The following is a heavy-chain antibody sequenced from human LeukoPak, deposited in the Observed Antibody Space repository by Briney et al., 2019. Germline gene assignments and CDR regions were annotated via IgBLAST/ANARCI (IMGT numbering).Heavy chain of an antibody. V-gene: IGHV3-21*01. D-gene: IGHD4-23*01. CDR3: ASLSTAVVTSYYFDY. Sequence: GGSLRLSCAASGFTFSSYSMNWVRQAPGKGLEWVSSISSSSSYIYYADLVKGRFTISRDNAKNSLYLQMNSLRAEDTAVYYCASLSTAVVTSYYFDYWGQGTVVTVSS. CDR1: GFTFSSYS. J-gene: IGHJ4*02. CDR2: ISSSSSYI.